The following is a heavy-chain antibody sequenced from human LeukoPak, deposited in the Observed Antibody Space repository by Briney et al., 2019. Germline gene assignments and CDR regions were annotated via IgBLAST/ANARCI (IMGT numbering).Heavy chain of an antibody. D-gene: IGHD3-10*01. Sequence: GGSLRLSCAASGFTFSVYWMTWVRQAPGKGLEWVATIDQYGGQQYYVDSVKGRFTISRDNAENSLFLQMYSLRADDTAVYYCAIEVWFRADSWGQGTLVTVSS. J-gene: IGHJ4*02. CDR2: IDQYGGQQ. CDR1: GFTFSVYW. CDR3: AIEVWFRADS. V-gene: IGHV3-7*05.